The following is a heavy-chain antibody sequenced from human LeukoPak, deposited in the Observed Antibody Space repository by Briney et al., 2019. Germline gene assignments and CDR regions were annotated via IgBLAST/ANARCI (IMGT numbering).Heavy chain of an antibody. CDR3: ARGPGSGGGLPFDY. D-gene: IGHD2-15*01. CDR2: IIPIFGTA. Sequence: SVKVSCKASGGTFSSYAISWVRQAPGQGLEWMGGIIPIFGTANYAQKFQGRVTITADESTSTAYMELSSLRSEDTAVYYCARGPGSGGGLPFDYWGQGILVTVSS. J-gene: IGHJ4*02. CDR1: GGTFSSYA. V-gene: IGHV1-69*13.